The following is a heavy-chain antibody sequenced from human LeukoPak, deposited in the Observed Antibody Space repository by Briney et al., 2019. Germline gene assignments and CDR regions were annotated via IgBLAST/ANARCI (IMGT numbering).Heavy chain of an antibody. J-gene: IGHJ4*02. V-gene: IGHV4-59*01. CDR3: ARGGASSLPFDY. CDR2: IHYSGST. Sequence: PSETLSLTCTVSGGSISSYYWSWIRQPPGKGLEWIGYIHYSGSTNYNPSLKSRVTISVDTSKNQFSLKLSSVTAADTAVYYCARGGASSLPFDYWGQGTLVTVSS. CDR1: GGSISSYY. D-gene: IGHD1-26*01.